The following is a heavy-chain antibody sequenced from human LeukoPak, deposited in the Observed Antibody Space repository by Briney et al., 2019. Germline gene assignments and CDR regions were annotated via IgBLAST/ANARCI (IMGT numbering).Heavy chain of an antibody. D-gene: IGHD6-13*01. CDR1: GGSISSSSYY. CDR2: IYYSGST. CDR3: ARLPRVAAAGTGGY. J-gene: IGHJ4*02. V-gene: IGHV4-39*01. Sequence: SETLSLTCTVSGGSISSSSYYWGWIRQPPGKGLEWIGSIYYSGSTYYNPSLKSRVTISVGTSKNQFSLKLSSVTAADTAVYYCARLPRVAAAGTGGYWGQGTLVTVSS.